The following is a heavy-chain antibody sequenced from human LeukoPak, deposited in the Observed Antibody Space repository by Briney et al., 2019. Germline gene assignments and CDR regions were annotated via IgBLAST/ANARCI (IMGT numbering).Heavy chain of an antibody. D-gene: IGHD6-19*01. CDR2: IKEDGSVK. CDR3: ATSDDTGAGPY. Sequence: GSLRLSCAASGFIFSRYWMTWVRQAPGKGLEWVANIKEDGSVKFYVDSVKGRFTISRDNAKNSLYLQMNSLRAEDTAVYYCATSDDTGAGPYWDQGTLVMVSS. J-gene: IGHJ4*02. V-gene: IGHV3-7*01. CDR1: GFIFSRYW.